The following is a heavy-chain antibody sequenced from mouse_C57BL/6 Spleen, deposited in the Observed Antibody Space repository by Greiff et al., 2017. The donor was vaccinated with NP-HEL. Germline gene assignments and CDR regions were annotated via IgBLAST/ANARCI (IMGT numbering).Heavy chain of an antibody. CDR2: ISYDGSN. V-gene: IGHV3-6*01. CDR3: AREEGAMDY. Sequence: EVQLQESGPGLVKPSQSLSLTCSVTGYSITSGYYWNWIRQFPGNKLEWMGYISYDGSNNYNPSLKNRISITRDTSKNQFFLKLNSVTTEDTATYYCAREEGAMDYWGQGTSVTVSS. J-gene: IGHJ4*01. CDR1: GYSITSGYY.